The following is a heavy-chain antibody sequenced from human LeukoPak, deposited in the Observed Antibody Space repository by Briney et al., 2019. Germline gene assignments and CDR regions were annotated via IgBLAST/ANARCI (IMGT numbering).Heavy chain of an antibody. D-gene: IGHD2-15*01. Sequence: SETLSLTCAVSGYSISSGYYWGWIRQPPGKGLEWIGSIYHSGSTYYNPSLKSRVTISVDTSKNQFSLKLSSVTAADTAVYYCARLGYCSGGSCNWGQGTLVTVSS. V-gene: IGHV4-38-2*01. CDR3: ARLGYCSGGSCN. CDR2: IYHSGST. J-gene: IGHJ4*02. CDR1: GYSISSGYY.